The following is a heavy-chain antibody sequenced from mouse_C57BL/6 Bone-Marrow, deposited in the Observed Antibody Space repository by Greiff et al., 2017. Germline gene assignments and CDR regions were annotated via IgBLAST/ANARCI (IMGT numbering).Heavy chain of an antibody. CDR1: GFNIKDDY. V-gene: IGHV14-4*01. J-gene: IGHJ2*01. Sequence: EVKLVESGAELVRPGASVKLSCTASGFNIKDDYMHWVKQRPEQGLEWIGWIDPENGDTEYASKFQGKATITADTSFNTAYLQLSSLTSEDTAVYYCTHPRVDYWGQGTTLTVSS. CDR3: THPRVDY. CDR2: IDPENGDT.